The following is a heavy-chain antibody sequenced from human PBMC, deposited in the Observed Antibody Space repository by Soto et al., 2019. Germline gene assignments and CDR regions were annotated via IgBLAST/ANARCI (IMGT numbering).Heavy chain of an antibody. V-gene: IGHV4-34*01. Sequence: PSETLSLTCAVYGGSFSGYYWSWIRQPPGKGLEWIGEINHSGSTNYNPSLKSRVTISVDTSKNQFSLKLSSVTAADTAVYYCARSRGRFDPWGQGTLVTVSS. CDR3: ARSRGRFDP. J-gene: IGHJ5*02. CDR2: INHSGST. CDR1: GGSFSGYY. D-gene: IGHD3-10*01.